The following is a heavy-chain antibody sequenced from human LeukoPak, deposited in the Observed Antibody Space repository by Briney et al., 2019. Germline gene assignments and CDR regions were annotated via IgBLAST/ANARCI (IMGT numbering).Heavy chain of an antibody. J-gene: IGHJ4*02. CDR1: GFTFSSYG. CDR2: IRYDGSNK. V-gene: IGHV3-30*02. Sequence: PGGSLRLSCAASGFTFSSYGMHWVRQAPGKGLEWVAFIRYDGSNKYYADSVKGRFTISRDNSKNTLYLQMNSLRAEDTAVYYCAKKAYCGGDCYSFDYWGQGTLVTVSS. CDR3: AKKAYCGGDCYSFDY. D-gene: IGHD2-21*01.